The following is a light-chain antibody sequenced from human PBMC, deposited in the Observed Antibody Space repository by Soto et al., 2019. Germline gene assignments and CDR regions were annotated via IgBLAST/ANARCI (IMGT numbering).Light chain of an antibody. CDR2: SNN. CDR3: AAWEDSLNGVV. J-gene: IGLJ3*02. V-gene: IGLV1-44*01. CDR1: SSNIGSNT. Sequence: QSVLTQPPSASGTPGQRVTISCSGSSSNIGSNTVNWYQQFPGMAPKLLMYSNNQRPSGVPDRFSGSKSGTSASLTISGLQSEDEADYYCAAWEDSLNGVVIGGGTKLTVL.